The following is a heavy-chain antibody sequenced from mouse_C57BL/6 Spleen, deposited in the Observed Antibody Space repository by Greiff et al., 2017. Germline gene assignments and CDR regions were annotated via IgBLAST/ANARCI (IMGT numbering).Heavy chain of an antibody. CDR3: ASHYKSDPVYYFDY. Sequence: EVQRVESGPGLVKPSQSLSLTCSVTGYSITSGYYWNWIRQFPGNKLEWMGYISYDGSNNYNPSLKNRISITRDTSKNQFFLKLNSVTTEDTATYYCASHYKSDPVYYFDYWGQGTTLTVSS. CDR1: GYSITSGYY. CDR2: ISYDGSN. J-gene: IGHJ2*01. V-gene: IGHV3-6*01. D-gene: IGHD1-2*01.